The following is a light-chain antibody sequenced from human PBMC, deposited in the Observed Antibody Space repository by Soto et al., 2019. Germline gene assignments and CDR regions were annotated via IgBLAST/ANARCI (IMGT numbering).Light chain of an antibody. J-gene: IGLJ1*01. Sequence: QSVLPQPASVSGSPGQSITISCSGTSSDVNGYKYVSWYQQHPGKAPKLIIYEVNNRPSGVSNRFSGSKSGGTASLTISGLQAEDEADYYCSSYAGSNNYVFGTGTKVTVL. V-gene: IGLV2-14*01. CDR1: SSDVNGYKY. CDR2: EVN. CDR3: SSYAGSNNYV.